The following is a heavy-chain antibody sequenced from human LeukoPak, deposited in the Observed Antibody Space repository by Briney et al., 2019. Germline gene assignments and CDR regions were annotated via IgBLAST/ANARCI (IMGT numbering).Heavy chain of an antibody. J-gene: IGHJ4*02. Sequence: SETLSLTCTVSSGSISSYYLSWLRQPPGKGLEWIGYIYYSGSTNYNPSLTSRVTISVDTSKNQFSLKLRSMTADDRAIYYCTRHNLGDYFDYWGQGTLVTVSS. D-gene: IGHD1-14*01. V-gene: IGHV4-59*08. CDR1: SGSISSYY. CDR2: IYYSGST. CDR3: TRHNLGDYFDY.